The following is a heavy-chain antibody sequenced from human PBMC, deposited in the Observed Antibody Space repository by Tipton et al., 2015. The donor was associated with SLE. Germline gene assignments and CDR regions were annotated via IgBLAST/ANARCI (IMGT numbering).Heavy chain of an antibody. J-gene: IGHJ3*01. CDR1: RYSISSGYY. Sequence: TLSLTCAVSRYSISSGYYWNWIRQPPGKGLEWIGYVCYTGSTSYNPSLKSRVIMSIDTSNSQFSLKLTSMTAADTAVYYCARWGMTTIWAFDLWGLGTMVTVSS. V-gene: IGHV4-61*01. D-gene: IGHD4-17*01. CDR3: ARWGMTTIWAFDL. CDR2: VCYTGST.